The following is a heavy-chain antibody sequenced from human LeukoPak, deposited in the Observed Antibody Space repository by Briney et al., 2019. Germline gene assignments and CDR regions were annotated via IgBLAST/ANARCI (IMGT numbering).Heavy chain of an antibody. CDR3: ARAPVATPSEFDY. J-gene: IGHJ4*02. D-gene: IGHD5-12*01. CDR1: GGSISSGGYY. Sequence: SETLSLTCTVSGGSISSGGYYWSWIRQHPGKGLEWIGYIYYSGSTYYNPSLKSRVAISADTPKNQFSLKLSSTTAADTAVYYCARAPVATPSEFDYWGQGTLVTVSS. V-gene: IGHV4-31*03. CDR2: IYYSGST.